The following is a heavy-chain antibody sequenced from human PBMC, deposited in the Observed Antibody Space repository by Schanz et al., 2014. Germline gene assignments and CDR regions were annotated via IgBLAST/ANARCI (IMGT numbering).Heavy chain of an antibody. CDR1: GFTFSSYA. J-gene: IGHJ4*02. V-gene: IGHV3-23*04. D-gene: IGHD2-15*01. Sequence: EADLVESGGGLVQPGGSLRLSCAASGFTFSSYAMSWVRQAPGKGLEWVSALSGSGGSTYYADSVKGRFTISRDNSKTTLYLQMNTLRAEDTAVYYCARDRGYCSGGSCLAFDCWGQGTLATVSS. CDR3: ARDRGYCSGGSCLAFDC. CDR2: LSGSGGST.